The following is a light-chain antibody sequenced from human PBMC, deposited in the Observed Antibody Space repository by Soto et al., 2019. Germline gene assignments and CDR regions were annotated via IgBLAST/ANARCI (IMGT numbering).Light chain of an antibody. CDR2: ENN. V-gene: IGLV1-40*01. CDR1: SSNIGAGYE. J-gene: IGLJ1*01. CDR3: QSYVSRLSGHV. Sequence: QSVLTQPPSVSGAPGQRVTISCTGSSSNIGAGYEAHWYQQVPGTAPKLLIFENNNRPSGVPNRFSGSKSGTSASLAILRPRAEHEPECYCQSYVSRLSGHVFGTRTKQTVL.